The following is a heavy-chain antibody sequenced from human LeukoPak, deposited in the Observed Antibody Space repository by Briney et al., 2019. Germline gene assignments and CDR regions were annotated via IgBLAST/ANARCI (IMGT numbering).Heavy chain of an antibody. CDR2: INPNSGGT. D-gene: IGHD3-16*02. Sequence: GASVKVSCKASGYTFTGYYMHWVRQAPGQGLEWMGWINPNSGGTNYAQKFQGRVTMTRDTSISTAYMELSGLRSDDTAVYYCASAVITFGGVIVPSLQNWGQGTMVTVSS. J-gene: IGHJ4*02. V-gene: IGHV1-2*02. CDR1: GYTFTGYY. CDR3: ASAVITFGGVIVPSLQN.